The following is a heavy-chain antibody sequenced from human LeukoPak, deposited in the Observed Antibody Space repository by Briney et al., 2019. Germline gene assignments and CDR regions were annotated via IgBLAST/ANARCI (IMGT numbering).Heavy chain of an antibody. J-gene: IGHJ6*02. D-gene: IGHD3-3*01. CDR2: INHSGST. CDR1: GGSFSGYY. Sequence: SETLSLTCAVYGGSFSGYYWSWIRQPPGKGLEWIGEINHSGSTNYNPSLKSRVTISVDTSKNQFSLKLSSVTAADTAVYYCARVSYEFWSGYYGMDVWGQGTTVTVSS. V-gene: IGHV4-34*01. CDR3: ARVSYEFWSGYYGMDV.